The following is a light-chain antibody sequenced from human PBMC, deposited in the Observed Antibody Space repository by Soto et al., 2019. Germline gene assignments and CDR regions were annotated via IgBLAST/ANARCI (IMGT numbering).Light chain of an antibody. J-gene: IGLJ2*01. CDR2: LNSDGSH. Sequence: QSVLTQSPSASASLGASVKLTCTLSSGHSTYAIAWHQQHSEKGPRYLMKLNSDGSHSKGDGIPDRFSGSSSGAERYLTISSLQSDDEADYYCQTWGTVVFGGGTKVTVL. V-gene: IGLV4-69*01. CDR1: SGHSTYA. CDR3: QTWGTVV.